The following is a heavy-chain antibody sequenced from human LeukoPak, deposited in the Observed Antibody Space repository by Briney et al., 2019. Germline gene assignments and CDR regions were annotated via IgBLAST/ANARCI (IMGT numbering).Heavy chain of an antibody. D-gene: IGHD3-3*01. V-gene: IGHV4-59*08. CDR2: IYYSGTT. CDR1: GGSIGPYY. J-gene: IGHJ4*02. CDR3: ARVTLYFDFSTGNHYYFDS. Sequence: SETLSLTCIVSGGSIGPYYWSWIRQTPGKGLEWIGYIYYSGTTTYNPSLKSRVTISIDTSTNQFSLQLTSVTAADTAVYYCARVTLYFDFSTGNHYYFDSWGQGTLVIVSS.